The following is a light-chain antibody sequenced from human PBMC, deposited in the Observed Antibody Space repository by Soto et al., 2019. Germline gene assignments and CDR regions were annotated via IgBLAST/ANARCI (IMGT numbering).Light chain of an antibody. V-gene: IGKV1-13*02. J-gene: IGKJ3*01. Sequence: AIQLTQSPSSLSASVGDRVTITCRASQGISSALAWYQQKPGKAPKLLIYDASSLESGVPSRFSGSGSGTDFTLTISSLQPEDFATYYCQQANSFPSFGPGTKVDIK. CDR2: DAS. CDR3: QQANSFPS. CDR1: QGISSA.